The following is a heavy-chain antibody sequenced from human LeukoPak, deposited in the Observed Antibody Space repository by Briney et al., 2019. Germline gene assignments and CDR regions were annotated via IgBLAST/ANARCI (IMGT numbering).Heavy chain of an antibody. D-gene: IGHD3-22*01. CDR2: ISGSSTKI. CDR1: GFTFSSYS. CDR3: ARPTYFYGSVDAFDI. J-gene: IGHJ3*02. Sequence: GGSLRLSCAASGFTFSSYSMNWVRQAPGKGLEWVSYISGSSTKIYYAESVKGRFTVSRDNAKGSLSLQMNNLRDEDTAVYYCARPTYFYGSVDAFDIWGQGTMVTVSS. V-gene: IGHV3-48*02.